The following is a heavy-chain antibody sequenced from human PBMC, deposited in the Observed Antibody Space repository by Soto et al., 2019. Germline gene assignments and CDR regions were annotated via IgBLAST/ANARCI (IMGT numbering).Heavy chain of an antibody. D-gene: IGHD4-17*01. CDR1: GYTFINYY. J-gene: IGHJ4*02. Sequence: QVHLMQSGAEVRKPGASVRISCKASGYTFINYYMHWVRQAPGQGLEWMGIINPSGGSPTFAEKFQGRVTMTRDTSTSTVXMXLXSLRSEDSAVXXXXXXXLXTVTTYGYFDYWGQGTLVTVSS. CDR2: INPSGGSP. CDR3: XXXXLXTVTTYGYFDY. V-gene: IGHV1-46*01.